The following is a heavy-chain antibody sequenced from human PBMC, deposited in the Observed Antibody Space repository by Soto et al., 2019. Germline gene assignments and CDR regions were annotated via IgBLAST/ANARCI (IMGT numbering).Heavy chain of an antibody. CDR3: ARDNEDIVATNTPDY. Sequence: GGSLRLSCAASGFTFSSYAMHWVRQAPGKGLEWVAFISYDGSKKHYADSVKGRFTISRDNSKNTLYLQMNSLRAEDTAVYYCARDNEDIVATNTPDYWGQGTPVTVSS. V-gene: IGHV3-30-3*01. CDR1: GFTFSSYA. D-gene: IGHD5-12*01. J-gene: IGHJ4*02. CDR2: ISYDGSKK.